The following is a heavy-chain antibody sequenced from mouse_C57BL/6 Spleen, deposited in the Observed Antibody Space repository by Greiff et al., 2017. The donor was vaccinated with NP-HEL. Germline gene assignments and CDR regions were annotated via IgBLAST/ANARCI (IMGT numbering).Heavy chain of an antibody. CDR2: INPSSGYT. CDR3: ARSGLRGDYAMDY. D-gene: IGHD3-1*01. CDR1: GYTFTSYW. Sequence: VQRVESGAELAKPGASVKLSCKASGYTFTSYWMHWVKQRPGQGLEWIGYINPSSGYTKYNQKFKDKATLTADKSSSTAYMQLSSLTYEDTAVYYCARSGLRGDYAMDYWGQGTSVTVSS. J-gene: IGHJ4*01. V-gene: IGHV1-7*01.